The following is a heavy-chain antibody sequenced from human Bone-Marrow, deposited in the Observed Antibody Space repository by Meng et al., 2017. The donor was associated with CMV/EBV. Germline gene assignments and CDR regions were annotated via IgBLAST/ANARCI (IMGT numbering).Heavy chain of an antibody. J-gene: IGHJ4*02. CDR3: AKLEGVGKVDY. D-gene: IGHD1-26*01. V-gene: IGHV3-23*01. CDR2: ISGSGGGT. Sequence: ESLKISCAASGFTFSSYAMHWVRQAPGKGLEWVSGISGSGGGTYYADSVKGRITISRDNSRNTLYLQMNSLRAEDTAIYYCAKLEGVGKVDYWGQGTLVTVSS. CDR1: GFTFSSYA.